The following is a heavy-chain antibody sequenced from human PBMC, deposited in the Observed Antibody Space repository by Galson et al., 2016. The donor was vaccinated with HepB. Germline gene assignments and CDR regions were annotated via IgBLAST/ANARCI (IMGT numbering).Heavy chain of an antibody. CDR2: MSTSSEFT. J-gene: IGHJ4*02. D-gene: IGHD5-12*01. Sequence: SLRLSCAASGFAFTSYSMNWVRQAPGKGLEWVASMSTSSEFTFYADSVKGRFTISRDNAKDSLYLQMTSLRVEDTAVYYCARDRSRGYGGFPAYWGQGTLVTVSS. CDR1: GFAFTSYS. CDR3: ARDRSRGYGGFPAY. V-gene: IGHV3-21*01.